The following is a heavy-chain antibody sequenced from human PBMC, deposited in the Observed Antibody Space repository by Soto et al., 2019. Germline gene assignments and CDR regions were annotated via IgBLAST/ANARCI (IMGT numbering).Heavy chain of an antibody. CDR2: MNQSGST. CDR1: GESFSGYY. V-gene: IGHV4-34*01. D-gene: IGHD3-10*01. Sequence: SETLSLTCAVYGESFSGYYWSWIRQAPGKGLEWIGEMNQSGSTSYNPSLKSRVTMSLDTSQNQLSLRLTSATAADTAVYFCARALRGWVHPWGRGVLVTVSS. CDR3: ARALRGWVHP. J-gene: IGHJ5*02.